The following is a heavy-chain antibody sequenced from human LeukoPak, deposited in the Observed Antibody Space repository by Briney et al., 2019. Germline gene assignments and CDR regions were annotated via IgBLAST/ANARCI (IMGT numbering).Heavy chain of an antibody. V-gene: IGHV5-51*01. CDR1: GYSFTSYW. CDR2: IYPGDSDT. Sequence: GESLKISCKGSGYSFTSYWIGWVRQMPGKGLEWMGIIYPGDSDTRYSPSFQGQVTISADKSISTAYLQWSSLKASDTAMYYCARQLTIFGVVIGFDYWGQGTLVTVSP. J-gene: IGHJ4*02. CDR3: ARQLTIFGVVIGFDY. D-gene: IGHD3-3*01.